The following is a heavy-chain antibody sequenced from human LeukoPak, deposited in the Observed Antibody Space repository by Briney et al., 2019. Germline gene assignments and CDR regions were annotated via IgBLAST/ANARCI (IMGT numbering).Heavy chain of an antibody. CDR1: GFTFSSYN. D-gene: IGHD5-24*01. J-gene: IGHJ4*02. CDR2: ISSSSSYI. CDR3: ARAFGYNYIFDY. V-gene: IGHV3-21*01. Sequence: GGSLRLSCAASGFTFSSYNMNWVRQAPGKGLEWVSSISSSSSYIYYADSVKVRFTISRDNAKNSLYLQMNSLRAEDTAVYYCARAFGYNYIFDYWGQGTLVTVSS.